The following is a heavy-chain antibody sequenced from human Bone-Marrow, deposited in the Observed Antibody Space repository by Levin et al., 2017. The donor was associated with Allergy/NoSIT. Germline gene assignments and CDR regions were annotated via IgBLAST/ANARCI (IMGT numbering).Heavy chain of an antibody. Sequence: SVKVSCKASGGTFSSYTISWVRQAPGQGLEWMGRIIPILGIANYAQKFQGRVTITADKSTSTAYMELSSLRSEDTAVYYCARDRGSDVLRFLEWFHYYGMDVWGQGTTVTVSS. CDR1: GGTFSSYT. CDR2: IIPILGIA. CDR3: ARDRGSDVLRFLEWFHYYGMDV. V-gene: IGHV1-69*04. J-gene: IGHJ6*02. D-gene: IGHD3-3*01.